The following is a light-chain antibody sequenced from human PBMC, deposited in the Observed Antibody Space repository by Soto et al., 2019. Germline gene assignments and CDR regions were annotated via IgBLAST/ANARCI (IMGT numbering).Light chain of an antibody. Sequence: QSVLTQPPSVSGAPGQRVTISCTGSSSNIGAGYDVHWYQQLPGTAPKVLIYDNNNRPSGVPDRISGSKSGTSASLAITGLQAEDEADYYCQSYDSSLSGSYVFGNGTRSPS. CDR3: QSYDSSLSGSYV. CDR2: DNN. V-gene: IGLV1-40*01. CDR1: SSNIGAGYD. J-gene: IGLJ1*01.